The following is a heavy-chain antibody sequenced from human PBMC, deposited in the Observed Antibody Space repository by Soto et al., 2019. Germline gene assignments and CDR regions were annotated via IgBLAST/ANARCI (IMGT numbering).Heavy chain of an antibody. J-gene: IGHJ4*02. D-gene: IGHD4-17*01. CDR1: GGSISSYY. CDR3: ARHNDYGDPFDY. V-gene: IGHV4-59*08. Sequence: ETLSLTCTFSGGSISSYYWSWIRQPPGKGLERIGDIYYNGSNNYNPSLKSRVTISVDTSKNQISLKISSVTPADTAVYYCARHNDYGDPFDYWGQGTLVTVSS. CDR2: IYYNGSN.